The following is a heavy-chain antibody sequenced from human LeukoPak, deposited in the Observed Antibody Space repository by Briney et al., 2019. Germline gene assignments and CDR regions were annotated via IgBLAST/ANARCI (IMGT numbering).Heavy chain of an antibody. V-gene: IGHV3-23*01. D-gene: IGHD6-19*01. CDR2: ISGSGGST. CDR3: ATGGGYTSGWNTFDF. J-gene: IGHJ4*02. CDR1: GFTFSSYA. Sequence: GGSLRLSCAASGFTFSSYAMGWVRQAPGKGLEWVSTISGSGGSTYYADSVKGRFTISRDNSKNTLYLQMNSLRAEDRAAYYCATGGGYTSGWNTFDFWGQGTLVTVSS.